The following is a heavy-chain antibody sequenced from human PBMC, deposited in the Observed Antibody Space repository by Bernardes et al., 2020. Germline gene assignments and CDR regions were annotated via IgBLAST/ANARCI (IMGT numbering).Heavy chain of an antibody. J-gene: IGHJ4*02. CDR3: ARDPFYSSGAFGQ. Sequence: SVKVSCKASGGTFSSYAISWVRQAPGQGLEWMGGIIPIFGTANYAQKFQGRVTITADESTSTAYMELSSLRSEDTAVYYCARDPFYSSGAFGQWGQGTLVTVSS. CDR2: IIPIFGTA. V-gene: IGHV1-69*13. D-gene: IGHD6-19*01. CDR1: GGTFSSYA.